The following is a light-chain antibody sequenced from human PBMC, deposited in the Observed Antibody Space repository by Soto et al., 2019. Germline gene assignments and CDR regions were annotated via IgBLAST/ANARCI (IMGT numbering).Light chain of an antibody. CDR2: DNT. CDR1: SSDIGAGYR. V-gene: IGLV1-40*01. CDR3: QSFDKYLSAVV. Sequence: QSALTQPPSVSGAPGERVTISCTGGSSDIGAGYRVRWYQQVPGTAPKLLIYDNTNRPSGVSVRFSGSKSGTSASLAISGLQAEDEADYYCQSFDKYLSAVVFGGGTKLTVL. J-gene: IGLJ2*01.